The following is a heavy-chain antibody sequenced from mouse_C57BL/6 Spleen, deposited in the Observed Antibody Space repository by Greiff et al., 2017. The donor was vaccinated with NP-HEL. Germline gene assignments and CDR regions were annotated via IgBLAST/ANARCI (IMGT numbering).Heavy chain of an antibody. CDR2: IDPSDSET. J-gene: IGHJ4*01. CDR1: GYTFTSYW. CDR3: SRHYDDDGDAMDY. V-gene: IGHV1-52*01. Sequence: VQLQQPGAELVRPGSSVKLSCKASGYTFTSYWMHWVKQRPIQGLEWIGNIDPSDSETHYNQKFKDKATLTVDKSSSTAYMQLSSLTSEDSAVYYCSRHYDDDGDAMDYWGQGTSVTVSS. D-gene: IGHD2-4*01.